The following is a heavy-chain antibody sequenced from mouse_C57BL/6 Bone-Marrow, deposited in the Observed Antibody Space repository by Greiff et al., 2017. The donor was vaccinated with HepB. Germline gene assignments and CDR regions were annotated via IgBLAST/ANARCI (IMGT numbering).Heavy chain of an antibody. CDR2: IDPSDSET. CDR1: GYTFTSYW. J-gene: IGHJ4*01. CDR3: ARGGNSNYFSMDY. Sequence: VKLQESGAELVRPGSSVKLSCKASGYTFTSYWMHWVKQRPIQGLEWIGNIDPSDSETHYNQKFKDKATLTVDKSSSTAYMQLSSLTSEDSAVYYCARGGNSNYFSMDYWGQGTSVTVSS. D-gene: IGHD2-5*01. V-gene: IGHV1-52*01.